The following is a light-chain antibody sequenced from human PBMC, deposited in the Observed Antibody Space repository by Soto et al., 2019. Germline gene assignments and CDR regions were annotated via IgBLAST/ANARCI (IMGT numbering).Light chain of an antibody. J-gene: IGKJ1*01. CDR3: QQYDNWPQT. CDR2: GAS. CDR1: QSVSSN. Sequence: EIVMTQSPATLSVSPGERATLSCRASQSVSSNLAWYQQKPGQAPRLLIYGASTRATGIPARFSGTGSGTDFTLTVSSLQSEDFAVYYCQQYDNWPQTFGQGTNVDIK. V-gene: IGKV3-15*01.